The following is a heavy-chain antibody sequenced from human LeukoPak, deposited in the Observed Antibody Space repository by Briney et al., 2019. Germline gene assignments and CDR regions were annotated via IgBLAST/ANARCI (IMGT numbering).Heavy chain of an antibody. J-gene: IGHJ4*02. CDR3: VSRNYGSSPFDY. D-gene: IGHD4-17*01. CDR1: GFTFSRYW. V-gene: IGHV3-74*01. CDR2: ISSDGSNT. Sequence: PGGSLRLSCAASGFTFSRYWMHWVRQAPGKGLVWVSRISSDGSNTNYADSVKGRFTISRDNAMNTLYLQMDSLTAEDTAVYYCVSRNYGSSPFDYWGQGTLVTVSS.